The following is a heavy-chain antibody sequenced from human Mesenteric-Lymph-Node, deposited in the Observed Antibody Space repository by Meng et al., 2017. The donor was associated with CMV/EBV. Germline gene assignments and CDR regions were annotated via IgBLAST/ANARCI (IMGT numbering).Heavy chain of an antibody. Sequence: ASVKVSCRASGHTFTGYYMHWVRQAPGQGLEWMRIINPSGDDTRYTQKFQGRVTMTRDTSTSTVYLELSSLTSEDTAMYYCARDLSQWVVWGSGTLDIWGQGTMVTVSS. CDR1: GHTFTGYY. CDR3: ARDLSQWVVWGSGTLDI. V-gene: IGHV1-46*01. CDR2: INPSGDDT. D-gene: IGHD6-19*01. J-gene: IGHJ3*02.